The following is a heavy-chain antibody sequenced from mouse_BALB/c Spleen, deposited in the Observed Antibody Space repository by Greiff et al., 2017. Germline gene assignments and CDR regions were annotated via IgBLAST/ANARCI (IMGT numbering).Heavy chain of an antibody. CDR2: IWGDGST. CDR1: GFSLTGYG. D-gene: IGHD2-3*01. Sequence: VMLVESGPGLVAPSQSLSITCTVSGFSLTGYGVNWVRQPPGKGLEWLGMIWGDGSTDYNSALKSRLSISKDNSKSQVFLKMNSLQTDDTARYYCARVLSWPLYAMDYWGQGTSVTVSS. CDR3: ARVLSWPLYAMDY. V-gene: IGHV2-6-7*01. J-gene: IGHJ4*01.